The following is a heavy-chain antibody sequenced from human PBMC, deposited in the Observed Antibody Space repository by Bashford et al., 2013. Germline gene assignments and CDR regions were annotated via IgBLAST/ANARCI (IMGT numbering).Heavy chain of an antibody. CDR2: ISGSGGGT. D-gene: IGHD1-7*01. V-gene: IGHV3-23*01. Sequence: GSLRLSCAASGFSFSDYVMAWVRQAPGKGLEWVSGISGSGGGTYYADSVKGRFTISRDNSKNTMFXQMNSLRAEDTAVYFCAKGKSTRTQDWFDPWGQGTLVTVSS. CDR3: AKGKSTRTQDWFDP. J-gene: IGHJ5*02. CDR1: GFSFSDYV.